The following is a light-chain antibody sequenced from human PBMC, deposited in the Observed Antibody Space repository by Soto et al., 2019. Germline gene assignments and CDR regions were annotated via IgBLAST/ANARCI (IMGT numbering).Light chain of an antibody. CDR1: QTISSW. CDR2: KAS. J-gene: IGKJ1*01. V-gene: IGKV1-5*03. Sequence: DIQMTQSPSTLSGSVGDRVTITCRASQTISSWLAWYQQKPGKAPKLLIYKASTLKSGVPSRFSGSGSGTEFTLTISSLQPDAFETSYCQHYNSYSEAFGQGTKVDIK. CDR3: QHYNSYSEA.